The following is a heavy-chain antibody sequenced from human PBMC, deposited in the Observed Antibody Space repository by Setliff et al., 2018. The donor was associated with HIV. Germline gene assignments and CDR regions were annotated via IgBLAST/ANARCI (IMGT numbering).Heavy chain of an antibody. D-gene: IGHD6-25*01. CDR1: GFNFDGCA. V-gene: IGHV3-9*01. J-gene: IGHJ4*02. CDR2: IGWDGGHI. CDR3: ARGTQNFDF. Sequence: PGGSLRLSCAASGFNFDGCAMNWVRQAPGKGLEWVSRIGWDGGHIDYANSVQGRFTISRDNAKNSLYLQMSSLRPEDTAVYYCARGTQNFDFWGQGTLVTVSS.